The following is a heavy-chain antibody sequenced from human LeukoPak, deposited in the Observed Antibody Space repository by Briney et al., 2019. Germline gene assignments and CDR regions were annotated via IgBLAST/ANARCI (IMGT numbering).Heavy chain of an antibody. CDR1: GFTFSGSA. J-gene: IGHJ4*02. CDR2: IRSKANDHAT. D-gene: IGHD4-17*01. Sequence: GGSLKLSCAGSGFTFSGSAMHWVRQSPGKGLEWVGRIRSKANDHATAYAASVRGRFTISRDDSENTAYLQMNSLKTEDTAIYYCTRRLMTTVNDYWGQGTLVTVSS. V-gene: IGHV3-73*01. CDR3: TRRLMTTVNDY.